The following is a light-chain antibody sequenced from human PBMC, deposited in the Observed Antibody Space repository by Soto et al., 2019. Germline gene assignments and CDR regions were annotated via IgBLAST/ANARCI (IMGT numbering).Light chain of an antibody. V-gene: IGKV3D-20*02. CDR3: QQYTTFAPT. J-gene: IGKJ5*01. CDR2: DTS. CDR1: QSLTNCF. Sequence: TKSPATLSVSQGERATLSCRASQSLTNCFIAWYQQRPGKAPRLLIYDTSSWESGIPDRFSGSGSGTDFTLTISRLQPEDFAPFYCQQYTTFAPTFGQGTRLEIK.